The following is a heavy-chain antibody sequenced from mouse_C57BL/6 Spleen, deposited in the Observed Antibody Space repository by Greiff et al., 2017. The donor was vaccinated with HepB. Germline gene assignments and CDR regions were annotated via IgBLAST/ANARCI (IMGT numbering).Heavy chain of an antibody. Sequence: EVQGVESGEGLVKPGGSLKLSCAASGFTFSSYAMSWVRQTPEKRLEWVAYISSGGDYIYYADTVKGRFTISRDNARNTLYLQMSSLKSEDTAMYYCTRAGITTVVARGNYFDYWGQGTTHTVAS. CDR2: ISSGGDYI. CDR3: TRAGITTVVARGNYFDY. CDR1: GFTFSSYA. D-gene: IGHD1-1*01. J-gene: IGHJ2*01. V-gene: IGHV5-9-1*02.